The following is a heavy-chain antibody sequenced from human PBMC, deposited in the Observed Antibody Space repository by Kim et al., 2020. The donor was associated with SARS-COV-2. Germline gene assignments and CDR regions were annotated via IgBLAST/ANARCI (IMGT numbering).Heavy chain of an antibody. J-gene: IGHJ4*02. V-gene: IGHV1-3*01. D-gene: IGHD6-13*01. Sequence: KYSQKFQGRVTITRDTSASTAYMELSSLRSEDTAVYYCARGGYSSSVFISWGQGTLVTVSS. CDR3: ARGGYSSSVFIS.